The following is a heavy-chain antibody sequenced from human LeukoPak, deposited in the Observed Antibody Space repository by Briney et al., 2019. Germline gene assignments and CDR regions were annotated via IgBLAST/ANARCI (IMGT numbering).Heavy chain of an antibody. CDR1: GFTFGSYW. CDR2: IKEDGSDK. J-gene: IGHJ4*02. D-gene: IGHD1-14*01. Sequence: GSLRLSCAASGFTFGSYWMSWVRQAPGKRLDWVATIKEDGSDKYYVDSVKGRFTISRDNVKNSVYLQMNSLRAEDTAVYYCGREKNLGTWGQGTLVTVSS. V-gene: IGHV3-7*05. CDR3: GREKNLGT.